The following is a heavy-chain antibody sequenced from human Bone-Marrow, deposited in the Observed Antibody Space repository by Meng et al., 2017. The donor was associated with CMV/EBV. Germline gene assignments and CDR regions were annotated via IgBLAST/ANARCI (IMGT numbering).Heavy chain of an antibody. CDR3: AKEAYGSSYNIDY. CDR2: ISGSGGST. J-gene: IGHJ4*02. V-gene: IGHV3-23*01. CDR1: GFTFSSYA. D-gene: IGHD6-13*01. Sequence: AASGFTFSSYAMSWVRQAPGKGLEWVSAISGSGGSTYYADSVKGRFTIFRDNSKNTLYLQMNSLSAEDTAVYYCAKEAYGSSYNIDYWGQGTLVTVSS.